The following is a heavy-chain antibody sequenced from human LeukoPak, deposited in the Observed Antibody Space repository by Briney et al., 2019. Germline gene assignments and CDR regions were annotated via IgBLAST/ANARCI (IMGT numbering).Heavy chain of an antibody. CDR2: VSHTGAT. J-gene: IGHJ3*01. CDR1: GASIHGYF. V-gene: IGHV4-59*01. Sequence: PSETLPLPCSVTGASIHGYFWSWVRQTPKKRLEWIGYVSHTGATTSNPTLKSRVSITIDTSKSQISLTMTSVTAADSALYYCARDRRGSFYTFDLWGPGTIVSVS. D-gene: IGHD1-26*01. CDR3: ARDRRGSFYTFDL.